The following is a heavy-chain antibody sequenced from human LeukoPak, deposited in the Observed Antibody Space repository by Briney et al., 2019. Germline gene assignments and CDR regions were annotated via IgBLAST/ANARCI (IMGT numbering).Heavy chain of an antibody. CDR1: GGTFISYA. CDR2: IIPIFGTA. Sequence: SVKVSCKASGGTFISYAISWVRQAPGQGLEWMGGIIPIFGTANYAQKFQGRVTITADESTSTAYLELSSLTSEDTAVYYCARVVLGRRWLQTSYYYGMDVWGQGTTVTVSS. V-gene: IGHV1-69*13. D-gene: IGHD5-24*01. CDR3: ARVVLGRRWLQTSYYYGMDV. J-gene: IGHJ6*02.